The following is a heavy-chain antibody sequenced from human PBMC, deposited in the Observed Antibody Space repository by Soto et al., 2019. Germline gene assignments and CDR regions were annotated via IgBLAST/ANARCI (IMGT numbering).Heavy chain of an antibody. CDR2: IYHSGST. CDR3: AIVSGRPPYGMDV. Sequence: SETLSLTCAVSGGSISSSNWWSWVRQPPGKGLEWIGEIYHSGSTNYNPSLKSRVTISVDKSKNQFSLKLSSVTAADTAVYYCAIVSGRPPYGMDVSGQATILTLSS. J-gene: IGHJ6*02. CDR1: GGSISSSNW. D-gene: IGHD1-26*01. V-gene: IGHV4-4*02.